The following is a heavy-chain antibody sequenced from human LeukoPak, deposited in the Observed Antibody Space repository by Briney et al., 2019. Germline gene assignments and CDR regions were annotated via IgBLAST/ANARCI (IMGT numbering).Heavy chain of an antibody. CDR1: GDSVSRNTAG. V-gene: IGHV6-1*01. CDR2: TYYRSKWYN. J-gene: IGHJ5*02. CDR3: ARGWPDYRPPNWFDP. Sequence: SQTLSLTCAISGDSVSRNTAGWNWIRQSPSRGLKWLGRTYYRSKWYNDYAVSVKSRITINPDTSKNQFSLQLNSVTPEDTAVYYCARGWPDYRPPNWFDPWGQGTLVTVSS. D-gene: IGHD4-11*01.